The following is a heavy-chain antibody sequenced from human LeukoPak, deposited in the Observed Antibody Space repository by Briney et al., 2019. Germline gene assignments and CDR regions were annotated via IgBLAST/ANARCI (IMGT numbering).Heavy chain of an antibody. CDR2: IYTSGST. Sequence: SETLSLTCTVSGGSIITSYYWSWIRQPAGKGLEYIGRIYTSGSTSYNPSLKSRVTMSLDTSKNQFSLRLTSVTAADTAVFYCARLRGSSSWTGGVDNWGQGTLVTVSS. CDR1: GGSIITSYY. D-gene: IGHD6-13*01. J-gene: IGHJ4*02. CDR3: ARLRGSSSWTGGVDN. V-gene: IGHV4-4*07.